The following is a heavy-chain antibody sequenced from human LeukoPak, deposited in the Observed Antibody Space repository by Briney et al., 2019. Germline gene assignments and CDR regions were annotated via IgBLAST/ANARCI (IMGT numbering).Heavy chain of an antibody. CDR1: GFPFNFFS. CDR3: VRDFASGSYYNLFDY. J-gene: IGHJ4*02. CDR2: ISYDATNE. D-gene: IGHD3-10*01. Sequence: GGSRRLSCAASGFPFNFFSMYWVRRSPGKGLEGVAVISYDATNEYYADYVKGRFTISRDDSKSTLYLQMNSLRAEDTAVYYCVRDFASGSYYNLFDYWGQGTLVTVSS. V-gene: IGHV3-30*04.